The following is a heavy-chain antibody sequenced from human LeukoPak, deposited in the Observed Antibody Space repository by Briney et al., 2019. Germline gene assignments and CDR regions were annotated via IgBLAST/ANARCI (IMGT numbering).Heavy chain of an antibody. D-gene: IGHD5-18*01. CDR1: GNSISSGDYY. V-gene: IGHV4-61*02. CDR2: IYTSGST. J-gene: IGHJ6*03. Sequence: SETLSLTCTVSGNSISSGDYYWSWIRQPAGKGLEWIGRIYTSGSTTYNPSLKSRVTISVDTSKNQFSLKLTSVTAADTAVYYCARTTEGGYTYGYFYYYYMDVWGKGTTVTISS. CDR3: ARTTEGGYTYGYFYYYYMDV.